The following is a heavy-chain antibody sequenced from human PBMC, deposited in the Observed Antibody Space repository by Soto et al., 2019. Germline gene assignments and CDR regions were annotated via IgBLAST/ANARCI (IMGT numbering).Heavy chain of an antibody. CDR3: AKGGVAAALGYFDH. CDR2: ISGSGSVT. V-gene: IGHV3-23*01. Sequence: EVQLLESGGGLVKPGGSLRLSCAASGFNFRSYGLSWVRQAPGKGLEWVSDISGSGSVTNYADSVKGRFTISRDNSNNTLTLQMDSLGAEDTAVYYCAKGGVAAALGYFDHWGQGTRVTVSS. J-gene: IGHJ4*02. CDR1: GFNFRSYG. D-gene: IGHD6-13*01.